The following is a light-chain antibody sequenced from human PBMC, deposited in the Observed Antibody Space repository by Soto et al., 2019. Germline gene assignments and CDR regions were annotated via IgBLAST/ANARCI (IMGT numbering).Light chain of an antibody. CDR2: ATS. CDR1: QNIRSY. J-gene: IGKJ1*01. Sequence: DIQITQSPTSLSASVGDRVTISCRASQNIRSYLNWYQQIPGKAPNLLIYATSILQTGVPPRFSGSGSGTDFTLTINGLQPEGFATYYCQQGYTTRWKFGQGTKV. V-gene: IGKV1-39*01. CDR3: QQGYTTRWK.